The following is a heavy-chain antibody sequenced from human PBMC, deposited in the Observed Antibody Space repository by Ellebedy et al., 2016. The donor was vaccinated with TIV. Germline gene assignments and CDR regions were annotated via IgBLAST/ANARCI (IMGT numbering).Heavy chain of an antibody. CDR3: AKGRGGGSDTSAPRYYFDY. J-gene: IGHJ4*02. D-gene: IGHD3-22*01. Sequence: GESLKISCAASGFTFSRYGMHWVRQAPGKGLEWVAVVSYDGSSSSYADSVKGRFTISRDNSKKTLYLQMNSLRAEDTAVYYCAKGRGGGSDTSAPRYYFDYWGLGTLVTVSS. V-gene: IGHV3-30*18. CDR2: VSYDGSSS. CDR1: GFTFSRYG.